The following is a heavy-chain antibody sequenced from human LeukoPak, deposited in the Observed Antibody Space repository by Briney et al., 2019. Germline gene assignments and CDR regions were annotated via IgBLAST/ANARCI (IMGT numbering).Heavy chain of an antibody. CDR2: ISGSGGST. V-gene: IGHV3-23*01. D-gene: IGHD6-13*01. CDR3: ARAGPGYSSSWYPYYFDY. J-gene: IGHJ4*02. Sequence: GGSLRLSCAASGFTFSSYAMSWVRQAPGKGLEWVSAISGSGGSTYYADSVKGRFTISRDNSKNSLYLQMNSLRAEDTAVYYCARAGPGYSSSWYPYYFDYWGQGTLVTVSS. CDR1: GFTFSSYA.